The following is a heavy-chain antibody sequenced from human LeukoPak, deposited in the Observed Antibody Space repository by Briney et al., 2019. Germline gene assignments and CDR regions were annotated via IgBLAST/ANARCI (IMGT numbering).Heavy chain of an antibody. J-gene: IGHJ6*03. Sequence: TPSQTLSLTCTVSGGSISSGGYYWSWIRQPPGKGLEWIAYIYHSGSTNYNPSLKSRVTISVDTSKNQFSLKLSSVTAADTAVYYCAGIAARGLYYYYMDVWGKGTTVTVSS. V-gene: IGHV4-30-2*01. CDR1: GGSISSGGYY. CDR2: IYHSGST. CDR3: AGIAARGLYYYYMDV. D-gene: IGHD6-6*01.